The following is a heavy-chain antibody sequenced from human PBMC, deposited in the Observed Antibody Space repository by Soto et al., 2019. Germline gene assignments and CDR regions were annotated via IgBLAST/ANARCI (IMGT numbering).Heavy chain of an antibody. V-gene: IGHV3-9*01. Sequence: EVQLVESGGGLVQPGRSLRLSCVASGFTFHENAMHWVRQVPGKGLEWVASISWNSAHKGYADSVMGRFSISRDDAQNSLYLQMNSLRIEDTALYYCAKDMSSGYSFSFNLEYWGQGTLLTVSS. CDR2: ISWNSAHK. D-gene: IGHD5-18*01. CDR3: AKDMSSGYSFSFNLEY. J-gene: IGHJ4*02. CDR1: GFTFHENA.